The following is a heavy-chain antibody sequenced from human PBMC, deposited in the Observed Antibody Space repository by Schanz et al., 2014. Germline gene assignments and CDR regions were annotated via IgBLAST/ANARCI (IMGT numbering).Heavy chain of an antibody. CDR2: ISVYTGNT. D-gene: IGHD3-9*01. CDR1: GYTFTTYA. Sequence: QIQLVQSGPEVKKPGATVKVSCKASGYTFTTYAMSWVRQAPGQGLEWVGWISVYTGNTKYGQKVQGRVTMTTDTSTSTAYMELRSLRSDDTAVYYCAKAEYDILTDSYSRLDPWGQGTLXTVSS. J-gene: IGHJ5*02. CDR3: AKAEYDILTDSYSRLDP. V-gene: IGHV1-18*01.